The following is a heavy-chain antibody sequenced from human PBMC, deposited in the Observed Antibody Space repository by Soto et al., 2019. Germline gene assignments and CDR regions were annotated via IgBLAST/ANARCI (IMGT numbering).Heavy chain of an antibody. CDR2: IRAYNGNT. CDR3: ARDLPTMDV. CDR1: GYTFTSYG. V-gene: IGHV1-18*01. Sequence: QVQLVQSGAEVKKPGASVKVSCKASGYTFTSYGISWVRQAPGQGLEWMGWIRAYNGNTNYAQKLQGRVTMTTDTSTSTASRELRSLRSEDTAVYNCARDLPTMDVWGQGTTVTVSS. J-gene: IGHJ6*02.